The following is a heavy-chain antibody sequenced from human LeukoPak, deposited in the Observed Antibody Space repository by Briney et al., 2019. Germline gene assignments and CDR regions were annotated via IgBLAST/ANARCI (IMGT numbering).Heavy chain of an antibody. V-gene: IGHV3-30*02. CDR2: IRYDGSNK. Sequence: GGSLRLSCAASGFTFSSYSMHWVRQAPGKGLEWVAFIRYDGSNKYYADSVKGRFTISRDNSKNTLYLQMNSLRAEDTAVHYCATNSHSSSWYPTAEYFQHWGQGTLVTVSS. CDR1: GFTFSSYS. D-gene: IGHD6-13*01. CDR3: ATNSHSSSWYPTAEYFQH. J-gene: IGHJ1*01.